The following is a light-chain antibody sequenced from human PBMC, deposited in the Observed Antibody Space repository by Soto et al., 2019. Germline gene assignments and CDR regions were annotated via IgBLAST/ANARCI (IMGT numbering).Light chain of an antibody. CDR1: QTISNY. Sequence: DIQMTQSPSSLSASVGDRVTITCRASQTISNYLNWYQQQPGKAPKLLIYAASSLQSGVPSRFSGSGSGTDFTLTISRLQPEDFATYYCQQCYSSPLTFGGGTKVDNK. V-gene: IGKV1-39*01. CDR3: QQCYSSPLT. J-gene: IGKJ4*01. CDR2: AAS.